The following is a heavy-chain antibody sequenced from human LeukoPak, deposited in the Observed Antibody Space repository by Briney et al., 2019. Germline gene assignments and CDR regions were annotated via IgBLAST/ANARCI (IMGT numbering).Heavy chain of an antibody. Sequence: PGGSLRLSCVAAGFTSSDYGMHWVRQAPGKGLEWVAFIRNDGGKKYYVDSVKGRFTISRDDSKNTVYLQMYSLRPDDTAVYYCAKASGRSAYGLDYWGQGTLVTVFS. CDR2: IRNDGGKK. CDR1: GFTSSDYG. D-gene: IGHD3-16*01. V-gene: IGHV3-30*02. CDR3: AKASGRSAYGLDY. J-gene: IGHJ4*02.